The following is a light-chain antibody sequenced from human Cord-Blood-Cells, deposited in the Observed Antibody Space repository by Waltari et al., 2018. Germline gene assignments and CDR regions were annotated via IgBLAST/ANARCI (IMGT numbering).Light chain of an antibody. CDR2: SNK. CDR1: SSNIGSNT. CDR3: AAWDDSLYV. Sequence: QSVLTQPPSASGTPGQRVTISCSGSSSNIGSNTVNWYQQLPGTTPKLLIYSNKRRPSRVPDQFSGTKSGTAASLASSGLHSEDVTDYYCAAWDDSLYVFGTGTKVTVL. V-gene: IGLV1-44*01. J-gene: IGLJ1*01.